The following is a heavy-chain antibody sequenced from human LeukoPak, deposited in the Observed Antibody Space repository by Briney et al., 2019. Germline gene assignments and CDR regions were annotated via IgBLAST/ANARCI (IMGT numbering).Heavy chain of an antibody. CDR3: ARDRGINWFDP. Sequence: GGSLRLSCAASGYTFTNYWMHWVRQAPGEGLVWVSRINTDGTNTIYADSVRGRFTVSRDNAKNTLYLQMDSLRAEDAAVYYCARDRGINWFDPWGQGTLVAVSS. CDR2: INTDGTNT. J-gene: IGHJ5*02. V-gene: IGHV3-74*01. CDR1: GYTFTNYW. D-gene: IGHD3-16*01.